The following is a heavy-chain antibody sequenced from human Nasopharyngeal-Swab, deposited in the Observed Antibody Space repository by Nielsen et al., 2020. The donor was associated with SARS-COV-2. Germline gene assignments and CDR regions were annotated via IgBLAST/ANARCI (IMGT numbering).Heavy chain of an antibody. CDR2: ISYDGSNK. J-gene: IGHJ5*02. Sequence: WIRQPQGKGLEWVAVISYDGSNKYYADSVKGRFTISRDNSKNTLYLQMNSLRAEDTAVYYCARSHSGSFRAWFDPWGQGTLVTVSS. CDR3: ARSHSGSFRAWFDP. D-gene: IGHD1-26*01. V-gene: IGHV3-30-3*01.